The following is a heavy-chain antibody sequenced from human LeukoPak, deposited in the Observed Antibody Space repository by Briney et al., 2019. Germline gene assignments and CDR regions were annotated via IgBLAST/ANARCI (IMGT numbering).Heavy chain of an antibody. CDR2: INSDGSST. CDR3: ARHGNHYGSGSYPYYFDY. CDR1: GFTFSSYW. V-gene: IGHV3-74*01. Sequence: GGSLRLSCAASGFTFSSYWMHWVRQAPGKGLVWVSRINSDGSSTSYADSVKGRFTISRDNAKNSLYLQMNSLRAEDTAVYYYARHGNHYGSGSYPYYFDYWGQGTLVTVSS. J-gene: IGHJ4*02. D-gene: IGHD3-10*01.